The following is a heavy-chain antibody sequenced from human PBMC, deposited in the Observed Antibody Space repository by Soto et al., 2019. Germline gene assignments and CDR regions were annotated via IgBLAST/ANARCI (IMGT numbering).Heavy chain of an antibody. CDR1: GYTFTSYY. D-gene: IGHD6-13*01. CDR3: ARGSPHSSSWDYGMDV. Sequence: GASVKVSCKASGYTFTSYYMHWVRQAPGQGLEWVGIINPSGGSTSYAQKFQGRVTMTRDTSTSTVYMELSSLRSEDTAVYYCARGSPHSSSWDYGMDVWGQGTTVTVSS. J-gene: IGHJ6*02. V-gene: IGHV1-46*01. CDR2: INPSGGST.